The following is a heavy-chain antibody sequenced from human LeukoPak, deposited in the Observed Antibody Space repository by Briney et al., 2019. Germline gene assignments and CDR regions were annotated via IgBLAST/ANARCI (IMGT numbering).Heavy chain of an antibody. CDR1: GGSFSGYY. Sequence: SETLSLTCAVYGGSFSGYYWSWIRQPPGKGLEWIGEINHSGSTNYNPSLKSRVTISVDTSKNQFSLKLSSVTAADTAAYYCARLGTGYYYYMDVWGKGTTVTISS. V-gene: IGHV4-34*01. CDR3: ARLGTGYYYYMDV. CDR2: INHSGST. D-gene: IGHD1-1*01. J-gene: IGHJ6*03.